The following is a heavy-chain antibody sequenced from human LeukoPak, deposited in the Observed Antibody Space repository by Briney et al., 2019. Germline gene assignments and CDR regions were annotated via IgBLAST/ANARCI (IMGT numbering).Heavy chain of an antibody. CDR1: GYTFTSYG. D-gene: IGHD5-18*01. J-gene: IGHJ4*02. V-gene: IGHV1-18*01. CDR3: ARVTVGYSYGLEAKYSFDY. Sequence: ASVKVSCKASGYTFTSYGISWVRQAPGQGLEWMGWISAYNGNTNYAQKLQGRVTMTTDTSTSTAYMELSNLRSEDTAVYYCARVTVGYSYGLEAKYSFDYWGQGTLVTVSS. CDR2: ISAYNGNT.